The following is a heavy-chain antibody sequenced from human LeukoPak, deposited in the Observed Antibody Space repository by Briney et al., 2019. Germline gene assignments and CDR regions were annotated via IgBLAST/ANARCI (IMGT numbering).Heavy chain of an antibody. CDR2: IYDSGTT. CDR1: GGTISSYY. J-gene: IGHJ6*02. CDR3: ARAWSSDSSYYYGMDV. V-gene: IGHV4-59*01. Sequence: SETLSLTCTVSGGTISSYYWSWIRQPPGKGLEWIGCIYDSGTTHYNPSLKSRVTISVDTSKNQFSLKLSSVTAADTAVYYCARAWSSDSSYYYGMDVWGQGTTVTVSS. D-gene: IGHD5-18*01.